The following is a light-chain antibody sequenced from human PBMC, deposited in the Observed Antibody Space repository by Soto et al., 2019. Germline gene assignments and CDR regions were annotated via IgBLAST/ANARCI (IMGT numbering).Light chain of an antibody. CDR2: EVS. CDR3: TSKTSTSPYV. J-gene: IGLJ1*01. V-gene: IGLV2-14*01. Sequence: QSVLTQPASVSGSPGQSITIFCTGTSSDVGGYKYVSWYQQHPGKAPKFLIYEVSNRPSGVSSHFSGSKSGNTASLTISGLQAEDEADYYCTSKTSTSPYVFGTGTKVTVL. CDR1: SSDVGGYKY.